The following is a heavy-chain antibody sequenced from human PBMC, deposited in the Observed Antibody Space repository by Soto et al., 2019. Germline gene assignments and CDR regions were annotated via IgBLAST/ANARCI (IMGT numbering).Heavy chain of an antibody. Sequence: QVQLQESGPGLVKPSQTLSLTCTVSGDSVNSGGYYWSWVRQHAGTGLEWICYIYYSGSTYYNPSLKSRATIPLDTTKNQSAPRLTSVTAAHTAIYYCATGNAWEVHLAYWGQGTLVTVSS. CDR1: GDSVNSGGYY. CDR2: IYYSGST. D-gene: IGHD1-26*01. V-gene: IGHV4-31*03. J-gene: IGHJ4*02. CDR3: ATGNAWEVHLAY.